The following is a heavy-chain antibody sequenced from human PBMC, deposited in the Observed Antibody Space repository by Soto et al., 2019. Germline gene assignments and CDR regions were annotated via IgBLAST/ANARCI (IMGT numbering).Heavy chain of an antibody. CDR2: ISYSGST. D-gene: IGHD3-3*02. V-gene: IGHV4-30-4*01. CDR1: GGSISSGDSY. Sequence: NPSETLSLTCTVSGGSISSGDSYWSWIRQPPGKGLEWVAYISYSGSTYYNPSLKSRVTISVDTSKNQFSLNLSSVTAADTAVYYCARDLSSIYMTSSVSRCFEPWGQGTLATGS. CDR3: ARDLSSIYMTSSVSRCFEP. J-gene: IGHJ5*02.